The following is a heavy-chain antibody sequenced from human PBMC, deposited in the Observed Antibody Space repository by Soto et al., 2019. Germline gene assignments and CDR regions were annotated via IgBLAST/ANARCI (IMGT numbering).Heavy chain of an antibody. CDR3: AKEGYCSGGSCYVQKEYYFDY. J-gene: IGHJ4*02. D-gene: IGHD2-15*01. CDR1: GFTFSSYG. V-gene: IGHV3-30*18. Sequence: PGGSLRLSCAASGFTFSSYGMHWVRQAPGKGLEWVAVISYDGSNKYYADSVKGRFTISRDNSKNTLYLQMNSLRAEDTAVYYCAKEGYCSGGSCYVQKEYYFDYWGQGTLVTVSS. CDR2: ISYDGSNK.